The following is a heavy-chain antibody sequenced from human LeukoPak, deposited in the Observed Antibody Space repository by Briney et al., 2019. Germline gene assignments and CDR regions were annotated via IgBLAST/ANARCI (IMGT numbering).Heavy chain of an antibody. CDR2: ISFDGSNK. Sequence: GGSLRLSCAASRFTFSTYAMHWVRQTPGKGLKWVAAISFDGSNKYYADSVKGRFTISRDNSKNTLYLQMNSLRAEDTAVYFCARAPNTYCGSSRCYRLDYWGQGNLVTVSS. CDR1: RFTFSTYA. D-gene: IGHD2-2*02. CDR3: ARAPNTYCGSSRCYRLDY. V-gene: IGHV3-30*01. J-gene: IGHJ4*02.